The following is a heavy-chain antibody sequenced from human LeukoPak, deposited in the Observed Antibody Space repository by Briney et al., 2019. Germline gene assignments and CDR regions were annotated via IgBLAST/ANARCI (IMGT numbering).Heavy chain of an antibody. CDR2: INHSGST. V-gene: IGHV4-34*01. D-gene: IGHD3-3*01. CDR1: GESFSGYY. CDR3: ARGTTIFGVVTPFDY. Sequence: SETLSLTCAVYGESFSGYYWSWIRQPPGKGLEWIGEINHSGSTNYNPSLKSRVTISVDTSKNQFSLKLSSVTAADTAVYYCARGTTIFGVVTPFDYWGQGTLVTVSS. J-gene: IGHJ4*02.